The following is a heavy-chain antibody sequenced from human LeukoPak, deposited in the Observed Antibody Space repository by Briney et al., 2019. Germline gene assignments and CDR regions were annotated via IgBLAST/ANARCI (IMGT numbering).Heavy chain of an antibody. J-gene: IGHJ6*02. CDR2: IIPILGIA. Sequence: GASVKVSCKASGGTFSSCAISWVRQAPGQGLEWMGRIIPILGIANYAQKFQGRVTITADKSTSTAYMELSSLRSEDTAVYYCARAPRQLLLGRYYYYYGMDVWGQGTTVTVSS. D-gene: IGHD2-2*01. V-gene: IGHV1-69*04. CDR1: GGTFSSCA. CDR3: ARAPRQLLLGRYYYYYGMDV.